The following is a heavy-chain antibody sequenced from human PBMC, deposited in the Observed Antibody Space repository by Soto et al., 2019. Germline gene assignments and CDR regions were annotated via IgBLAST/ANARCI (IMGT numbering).Heavy chain of an antibody. CDR2: ILKDGSQE. D-gene: IGHD3-16*02. CDR3: AKDPVNLSNWFDP. CDR1: GFTFSSCG. V-gene: IGHV3-30*18. Sequence: QVQLVESGGGVVQPGRSLRLSCAASGFTFSSCGMHWVRQAPGKGLEWVAAILKDGSQEFYADSVKGRLTISRDNSKNTLSLQMNSLRTEYTAFYYCAKDPVNLSNWFDPWGQGTLVTVSS. J-gene: IGHJ5*02.